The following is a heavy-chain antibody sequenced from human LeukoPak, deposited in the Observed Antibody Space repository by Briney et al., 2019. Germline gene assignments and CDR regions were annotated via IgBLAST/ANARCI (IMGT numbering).Heavy chain of an antibody. V-gene: IGHV3-30*18. J-gene: IGHJ4*02. CDR1: GFTFSSYG. D-gene: IGHD5-18*01. Sequence: GGSLRLSCAASGFTFSSYGMHWVRQAPGKGLEWVAVISNDGSKKYYADSVKGRFTISRDNSKNTLSLQVSSLRTEDTAVYYCAKDRYSYAFEYSDSWGQGTLVTVSS. CDR3: AKDRYSYAFEYSDS. CDR2: ISNDGSKK.